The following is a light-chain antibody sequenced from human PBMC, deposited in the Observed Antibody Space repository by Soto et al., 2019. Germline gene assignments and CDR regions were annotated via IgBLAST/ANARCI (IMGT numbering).Light chain of an antibody. CDR1: QSISRN. CDR3: QQSHSTPYT. V-gene: IGKV1-39*01. Sequence: DIQLTQSPSSLSASVGDRITISCRASQSISRNLNWYQQMPGKAPNLLIYAARDLQSGVPGRFSGSGSGTEFNLTNSSLQPEDLATSYCQQSHSTPYTFGQGTKLEI. CDR2: AAR. J-gene: IGKJ2*01.